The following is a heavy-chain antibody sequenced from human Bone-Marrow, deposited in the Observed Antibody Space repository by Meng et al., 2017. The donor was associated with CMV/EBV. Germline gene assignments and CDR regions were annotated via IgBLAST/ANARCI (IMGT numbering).Heavy chain of an antibody. V-gene: IGHV3-23*01. D-gene: IGHD1-26*01. CDR2: MTASGGTT. CDR1: GFTFSNFA. CDR3: EKFFSGSYYREYFDH. J-gene: IGHJ1*01. Sequence: GESLKISCAASGFTFSNFAMGWVRQAPGKGLEWISGMTASGGTTYYADSVKGRFTISRAKPKNMLYLHRDSLRDEDAAMCYCEKFFSGSYYREYFDHWGQGTLVTVSS.